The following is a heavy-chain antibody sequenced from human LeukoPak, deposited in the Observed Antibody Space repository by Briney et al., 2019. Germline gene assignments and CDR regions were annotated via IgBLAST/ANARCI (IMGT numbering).Heavy chain of an antibody. CDR3: ARNNGMDV. CDR2: VNRDGSET. V-gene: IGHV3-7*03. Sequence: AGGSLRLSCAASGFALSSHWMTWVRQVPGRGPEWVANVNRDGSETYYLDSVKGRFTISKDNAKNSPYLQMNSLRAEDTALYHCARNNGMDVWGQGTTVIVSS. CDR1: GFALSSHW. J-gene: IGHJ6*02.